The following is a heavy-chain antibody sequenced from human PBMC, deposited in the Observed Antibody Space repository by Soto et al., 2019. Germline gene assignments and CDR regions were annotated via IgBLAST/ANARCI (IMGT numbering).Heavy chain of an antibody. J-gene: IGHJ5*02. CDR1: GYTFTSYG. CDR3: ARDPRIEDYDDRSETHSYNGLDP. Sequence: QVQLVQSGAEVKKPGASVKVSCKASGYTFTSYGISWVRQAPGQELEWMGWISGYNGNTNYAQKLQVRVTMTTDTHTSNAHMQMRDLSSDDAAEYYTARDPRIEDYDDRSETHSYNGLDPWGQETLGTFS. D-gene: IGHD3-22*01. CDR2: ISGYNGNT. V-gene: IGHV1-18*01.